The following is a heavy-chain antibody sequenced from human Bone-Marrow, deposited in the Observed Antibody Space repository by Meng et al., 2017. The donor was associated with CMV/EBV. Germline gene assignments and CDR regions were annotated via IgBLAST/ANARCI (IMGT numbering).Heavy chain of an antibody. V-gene: IGHV3-23*03. CDR1: GFTVSSYA. CDR3: AKGQVKQWLDWYFDL. CDR2: IHSGGTST. J-gene: IGHJ2*01. Sequence: SGFTVSSYAITWVRQAPGKGLEWVSVIHSGGTSTYYADSVKGRFTISRDNSKNTLYLQMDSLRAEDTAVYYCAKGQVKQWLDWYFDLWGRGTLVTVSS. D-gene: IGHD6-19*01.